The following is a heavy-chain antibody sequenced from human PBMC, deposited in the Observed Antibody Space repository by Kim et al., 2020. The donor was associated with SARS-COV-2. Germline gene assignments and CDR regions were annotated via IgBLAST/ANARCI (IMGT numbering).Heavy chain of an antibody. CDR2: ISYDGSNK. V-gene: IGHV3-30*04. D-gene: IGHD6-19*01. J-gene: IGHJ4*01. CDR3: ARGTPTAVAGYGGLDY. Sequence: GGSLRLSCAASGFTFRSYAMHWVRQAPGKGLEWVAVISYDGSNKYYADSVKGRFTISRDNSKNTLYLQMNSLRAEDTAVYYCARGTPTAVAGYGGLDYWG. CDR1: GFTFRSYA.